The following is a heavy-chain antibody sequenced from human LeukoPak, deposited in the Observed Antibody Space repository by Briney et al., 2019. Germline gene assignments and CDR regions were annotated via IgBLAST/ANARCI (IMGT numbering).Heavy chain of an antibody. CDR2: IIPILGIA. D-gene: IGHD6-19*01. CDR3: ARTIPSGRARELDY. J-gene: IGHJ4*02. Sequence: GASVKVSCKASGGTFSSYAISWVRQAPGQGLEWMGRIIPILGIANYARKFQGRVTITADKSTSTAYMELSSLRSEDTAVYYCARTIPSGRARELDYWGQGTLVTVSS. V-gene: IGHV1-69*04. CDR1: GGTFSSYA.